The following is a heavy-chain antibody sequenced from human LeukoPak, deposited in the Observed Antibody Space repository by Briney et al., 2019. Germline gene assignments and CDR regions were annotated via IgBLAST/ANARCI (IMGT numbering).Heavy chain of an antibody. D-gene: IGHD6-13*01. V-gene: IGHV3-23*01. CDR2: SSGGGGSR. CDR1: GFTFSGCA. Sequence: GGSLRLSCAVSGFTFSGCAMGWGRHAPGKGMELESVSSGGGGSRYYADSVKGRFAISRDNSNNTQYLQMNSLRAEDTAVYYCAKGRYGSSRYPFDYWGQGTLVTVSS. CDR3: AKGRYGSSRYPFDY. J-gene: IGHJ4*02.